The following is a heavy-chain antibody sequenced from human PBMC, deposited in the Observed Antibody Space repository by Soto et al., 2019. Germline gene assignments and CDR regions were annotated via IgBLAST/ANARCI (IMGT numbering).Heavy chain of an antibody. Sequence: SETLSLTCAVYGGSFSGYYWSWIRQPPGKGLEWIGEINHSGSTNYNPSLKSRVTISVDTSKNQSSLKLSSVTAADTAVYYCARPMVRGVMGYYGMDVWGQGTTVTVSS. CDR3: ARPMVRGVMGYYGMDV. CDR1: GGSFSGYY. CDR2: INHSGST. J-gene: IGHJ6*02. D-gene: IGHD3-10*01. V-gene: IGHV4-34*01.